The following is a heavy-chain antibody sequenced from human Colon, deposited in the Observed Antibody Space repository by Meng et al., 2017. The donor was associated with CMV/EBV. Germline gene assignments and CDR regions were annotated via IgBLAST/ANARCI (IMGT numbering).Heavy chain of an antibody. Sequence: VSSNSAAWHWLRQSPSRGLEWLGRAYYRSKWYYDYTVSVKSRMTINPDTSKNQFSLQLNSVTPDDTAVYFCARGRHNDGNYYVFDFWGQGSLVTVSS. V-gene: IGHV6-1*01. D-gene: IGHD3-10*02. J-gene: IGHJ4*02. CDR2: AYYRSKWYY. CDR3: ARGRHNDGNYYVFDF. CDR1: VSSNSAA.